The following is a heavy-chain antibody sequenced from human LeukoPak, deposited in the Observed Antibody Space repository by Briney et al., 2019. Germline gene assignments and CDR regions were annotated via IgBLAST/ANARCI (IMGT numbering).Heavy chain of an antibody. CDR3: ARAAAYSSSWYPDY. J-gene: IGHJ4*02. Sequence: SETLSLTCTVSGGSISSSSYYWGWIRQPPGKGLEWIGSIYYSGSTYYNPSLKSRVTISVDRSKNQFSLKLSSVTAADTAVYYCARAAAYSSSWYPDYWGQGTLVTVSS. D-gene: IGHD6-13*01. CDR1: GGSISSSSYY. CDR2: IYYSGST. V-gene: IGHV4-39*07.